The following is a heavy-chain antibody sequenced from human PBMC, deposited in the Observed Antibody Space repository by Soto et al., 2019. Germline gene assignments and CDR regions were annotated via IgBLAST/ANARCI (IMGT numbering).Heavy chain of an antibody. V-gene: IGHV4-34*01. J-gene: IGHJ4*02. CDR2: INDSGST. Sequence: SETMSLPWAVYGGPFSAYYCSCFRQPPGKGLEWIGEINDSGSTNYNPSVKRRVTISVDAAKTQFSLSLSSVPAADTAVYYCAGVASGVGPDYWGQGTLVTVSS. D-gene: IGHD1-26*01. CDR3: AGVASGVGPDY. CDR1: GGPFSAYY.